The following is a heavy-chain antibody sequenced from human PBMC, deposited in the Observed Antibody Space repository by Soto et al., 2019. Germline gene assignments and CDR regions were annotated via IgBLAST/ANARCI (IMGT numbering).Heavy chain of an antibody. Sequence: QITLKESGPTLVKPTQTLTLTCTFSGFSLSTSGVGVGWICQPPGKALEWLALIYWDDDKRYSPSLKSRLTITKSTSKNQVDLTMHNKDPVDTATYYWARLGYDILAQANYWFDPWGQGTLVIVSS. V-gene: IGHV2-5*02. D-gene: IGHD3-9*01. CDR3: ARLGYDILAQANYWFDP. J-gene: IGHJ5*02. CDR2: IYWDDDK. CDR1: GFSLSTSGVG.